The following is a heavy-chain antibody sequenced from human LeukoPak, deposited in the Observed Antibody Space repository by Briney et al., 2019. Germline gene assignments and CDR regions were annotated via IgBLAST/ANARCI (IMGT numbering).Heavy chain of an antibody. CDR2: ISSSSSYI. Sequence: GGSLRFSCAASGFTFSSYSMNWVRQAPGKGLEWVSSISSSSSYIYYADSVKGRFTISRDNAKNSLYLQMNSLRAEDTAVYYCARVRYSSGCYDYWGQGTLVTVSS. V-gene: IGHV3-21*01. D-gene: IGHD6-19*01. CDR3: ARVRYSSGCYDY. CDR1: GFTFSSYS. J-gene: IGHJ4*02.